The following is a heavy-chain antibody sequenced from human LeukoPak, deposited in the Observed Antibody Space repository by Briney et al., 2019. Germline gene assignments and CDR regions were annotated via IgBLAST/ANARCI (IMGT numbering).Heavy chain of an antibody. CDR1: GFTFSYAW. J-gene: IGHJ3*02. CDR3: TTAGDGYDVDAFDI. D-gene: IGHD5-12*01. V-gene: IGHV3-15*01. Sequence: GGSLRLSRAASGFTFSYAWMSWVRQTPGKGLEWVGRIKSKTDGGTTDYAAPVKGRFTISRDDSKNTLYLQIDSLKTEDTAVYYCTTAGDGYDVDAFDIWGQGTMVTVSS. CDR2: IKSKTDGGTT.